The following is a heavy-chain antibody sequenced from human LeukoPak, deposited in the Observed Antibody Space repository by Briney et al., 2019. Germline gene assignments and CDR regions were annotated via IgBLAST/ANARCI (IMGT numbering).Heavy chain of an antibody. D-gene: IGHD3-3*01. CDR1: GGSISSYY. V-gene: IGHV4-4*07. CDR2: IYTSGST. CDR3: ARDKGVDYDFRSGCYSSNDY. Sequence: SETLSLTCTVSGGSISSYYWSWIRQPAGKGLEWIGRIYTSGSTNYNPSLKSRVTMSVDTSKNQFSLKLSSVTAADTAVYYCARDKGVDYDFRSGCYSSNDYWGQGTLVTVSS. J-gene: IGHJ4*02.